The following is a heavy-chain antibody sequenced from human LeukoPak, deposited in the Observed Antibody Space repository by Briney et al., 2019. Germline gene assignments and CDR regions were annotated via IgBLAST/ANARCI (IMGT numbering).Heavy chain of an antibody. Sequence: ASVEVSCKASGYTFTSYDINWVRQATGPGLEWMGWMNPNSGNTGYAQKFQGRVTMTRNTSISTAYMELSSLRSEDRAVYYCARGAHDAFDIWGQGTMVTVSS. CDR1: GYTFTSYD. CDR3: ARGAHDAFDI. V-gene: IGHV1-8*01. J-gene: IGHJ3*02. CDR2: MNPNSGNT.